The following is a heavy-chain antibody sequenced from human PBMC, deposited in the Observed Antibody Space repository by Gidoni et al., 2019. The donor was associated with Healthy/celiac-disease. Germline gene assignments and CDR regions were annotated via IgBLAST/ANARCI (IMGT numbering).Heavy chain of an antibody. Sequence: VQLVESGGGLVQPGRSLRLSCTASGFTFGDYAMSWFRQAPGKGLEWVGFIRSKAYGGTTEYAASVKGRFTISRDDSKSIAYLQMNSLKTEDTAVYYCTRDAEYSSSHSDYWGQGTLVTVSS. CDR3: TRDAEYSSSHSDY. J-gene: IGHJ4*02. CDR2: IRSKAYGGTT. V-gene: IGHV3-49*03. CDR1: GFTFGDYA. D-gene: IGHD6-6*01.